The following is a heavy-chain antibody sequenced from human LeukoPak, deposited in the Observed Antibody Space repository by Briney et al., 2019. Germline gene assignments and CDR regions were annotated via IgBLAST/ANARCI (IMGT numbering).Heavy chain of an antibody. CDR2: INHSGST. D-gene: IGHD3-3*01. CDR1: GGSFSGYY. J-gene: IGHJ5*02. V-gene: IGHV4-34*01. CDR3: ASKALYDFWSGPDH. Sequence: SETLSLTRAVYGGSFSGYYWSWIRQPPGKGLEWIGEINHSGSTNYNPSLKSRVTISVDTSKNQFSLKLSSVTAADTAVYYCASKALYDFWSGPDHWGQGTLVTVSS.